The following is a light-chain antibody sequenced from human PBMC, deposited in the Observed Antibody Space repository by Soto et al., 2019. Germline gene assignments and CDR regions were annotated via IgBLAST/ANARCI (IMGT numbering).Light chain of an antibody. CDR1: QSIHNNN. CDR2: GAS. V-gene: IGKV3-20*01. J-gene: IGKJ5*01. Sequence: IVLTQSPGTLSLSPGERATLSCRASQSIHNNNLAWYLQKRGQAPRLLIFGASIRATGIPDRFSGSGSGTDFTLSISRLEPEDFEIYYCQQYGGSPGTFGQGTRLEIK. CDR3: QQYGGSPGT.